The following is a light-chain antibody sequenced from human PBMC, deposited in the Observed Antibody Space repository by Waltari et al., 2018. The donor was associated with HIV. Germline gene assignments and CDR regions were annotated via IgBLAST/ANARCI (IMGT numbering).Light chain of an antibody. CDR1: QSVRSH. CDR3: QQYNDRPPWT. CDR2: GAS. V-gene: IGKV3D-15*01. Sequence: EIVMTQSPATLSVSPGERATLSCRASQSVRSHLAWYRQKPGQAPRLLIYGASTRATGVPANFNGNGSGTEFTLTISSLQSEDFAVYYCQQYNDRPPWTFGQGTTVEIK. J-gene: IGKJ1*01.